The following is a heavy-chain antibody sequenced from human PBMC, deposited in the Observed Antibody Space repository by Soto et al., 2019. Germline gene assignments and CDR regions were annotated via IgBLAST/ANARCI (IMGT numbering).Heavy chain of an antibody. CDR2: IYYSGST. D-gene: IGHD2-21*02. CDR1: GGSISSGDYY. Sequence: SETLSLTCTVSGGSISSGDYYWSWIRQPPGKGLEWIGYIYYSGSTYYNPSLKSRVTISVDTSKNQFSLKLSSVTAADTAVYYCARGESYCSGDCYSSGYFDYWGQGTLVTVSS. V-gene: IGHV4-30-4*01. J-gene: IGHJ4*02. CDR3: ARGESYCSGDCYSSGYFDY.